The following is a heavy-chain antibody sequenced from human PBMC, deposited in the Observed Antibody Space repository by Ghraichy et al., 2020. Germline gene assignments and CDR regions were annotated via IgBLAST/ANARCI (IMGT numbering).Heavy chain of an antibody. CDR1: GAPITSSNYY. V-gene: IGHV4-39*01. CDR3: ASGPAHILRLDY. J-gene: IGHJ4*01. Sequence: SETLSLTCSVSGAPITSSNYYWAWIRQPPGKGLEWIGGLYSAGNTYYNPSLKSRLTISVDTSKNEVSLKLTSMTAADTAVYYCASGPAHILRLDYWGQEPWSPSPQ. D-gene: IGHD3-9*01. CDR2: LYSAGNT.